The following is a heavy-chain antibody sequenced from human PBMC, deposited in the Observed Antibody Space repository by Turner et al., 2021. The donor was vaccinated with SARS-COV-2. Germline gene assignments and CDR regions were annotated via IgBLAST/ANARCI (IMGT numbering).Heavy chain of an antibody. Sequence: QVQLVQSAAAVKKPGASVKVSCKASGYTFTGYYMHWVRQAPGQGLEWMGWINPNSGGTNYAQKFQGRVTMTRDTSISTAYMDLSRLRSDDTAVYYCAREGAPVSSSSRVWFDPWGQGTLVTVSS. V-gene: IGHV1-2*02. D-gene: IGHD6-6*01. J-gene: IGHJ5*02. CDR1: GYTFTGYY. CDR2: INPNSGGT. CDR3: AREGAPVSSSSRVWFDP.